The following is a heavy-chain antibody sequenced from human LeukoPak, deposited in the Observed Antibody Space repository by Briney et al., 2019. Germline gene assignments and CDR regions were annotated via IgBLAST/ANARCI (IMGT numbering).Heavy chain of an antibody. J-gene: IGHJ4*02. CDR1: GFTFSSYW. Sequence: PGGSLRLSCAGSGFTFSSYWMHWVRQAPGKGLVWVSRISTDASSTTYAGSVKGRFTISRDNAKGTLYLQMSSLRAEDTAVYYCTGHHQAYSRTYWGQGTLVTVSS. CDR2: ISTDASST. V-gene: IGHV3-74*01. CDR3: TGHHQAYSRTY. D-gene: IGHD4-11*01.